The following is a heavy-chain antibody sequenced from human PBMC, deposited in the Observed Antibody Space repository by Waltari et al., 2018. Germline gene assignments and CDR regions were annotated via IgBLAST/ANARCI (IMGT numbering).Heavy chain of an antibody. Sequence: QVQLQETGPGLGKPSETLSPTSTVSRGSISNYTWSWIRPPAGKGLEWIGRIYTSGSTNYNPSLKSRVTMSVDTSKNQFSLKLSSVTAADTAVYYCARSGFWFDPWGQGTLVTVSS. CDR2: IYTSGST. V-gene: IGHV4-4*07. CDR1: RGSISNYT. D-gene: IGHD7-27*01. CDR3: ARSGFWFDP. J-gene: IGHJ5*02.